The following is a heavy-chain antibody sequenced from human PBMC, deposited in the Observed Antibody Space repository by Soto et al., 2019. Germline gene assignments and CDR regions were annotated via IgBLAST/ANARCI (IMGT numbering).Heavy chain of an antibody. D-gene: IGHD6-6*01. J-gene: IGHJ4*02. CDR3: AREEQLGRGGFDY. CDR1: GGSISRGGYY. Sequence: QVQLQESGPGLVKPSQTLSLTCTVSGGSISRGGYYWSWIRQHPGKGLEWIGYIYYSGSTYYNPSHKSRVTISVDTSKNQFSLKLSSVTGADTAVYYCAREEQLGRGGFDYWGQGTLVTVSS. V-gene: IGHV4-31*03. CDR2: IYYSGST.